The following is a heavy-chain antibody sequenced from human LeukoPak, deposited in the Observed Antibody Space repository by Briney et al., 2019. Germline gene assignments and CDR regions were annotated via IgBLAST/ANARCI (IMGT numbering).Heavy chain of an antibody. CDR2: ISGSGGST. CDR3: AKDFLYTYYFDY. J-gene: IGHJ4*02. Sequence: PGGSLRLSCAASGFTFSSYAVSWVRQAPGKGLEWVSAISGSGGSTYYADSVKGRFTISRDNSKNTLYLQMNSLRAEDTAVYYCAKDFLYTYYFDYWGQGTLVTVSS. CDR1: GFTFSSYA. V-gene: IGHV3-23*01. D-gene: IGHD3-3*01.